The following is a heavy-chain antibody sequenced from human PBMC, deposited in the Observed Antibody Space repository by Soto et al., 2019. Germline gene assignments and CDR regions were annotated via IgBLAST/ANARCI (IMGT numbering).Heavy chain of an antibody. J-gene: IGHJ4*02. CDR2: VSKSDYT. Sequence: GGSQRVSCAVAGFYFNNYGINWVRQAPGKGLEWVSSVSKSDYTYYSDSVKGRFTISRDNAKNAVSLQMNSLRAEDTAVYYCAREDSIIIPAVSDFWGQGTLVTVSS. D-gene: IGHD2-2*01. V-gene: IGHV3-21*01. CDR1: GFYFNNYG. CDR3: AREDSIIIPAVSDF.